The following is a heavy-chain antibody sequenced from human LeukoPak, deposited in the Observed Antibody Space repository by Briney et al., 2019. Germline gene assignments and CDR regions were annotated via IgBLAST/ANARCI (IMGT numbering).Heavy chain of an antibody. D-gene: IGHD5-12*01. V-gene: IGHV3-20*03. CDR2: ST. Sequence: STGYADSVKGRFTISRDNAKNSLYLQMNSLRAEDTAVYYCAKAYDRLVATIGLVYWGQGTLVTVSS. CDR3: AKAYDRLVATIGLVY. J-gene: IGHJ4*02.